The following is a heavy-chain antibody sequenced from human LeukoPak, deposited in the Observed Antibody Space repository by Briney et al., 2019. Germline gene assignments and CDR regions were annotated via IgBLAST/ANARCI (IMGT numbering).Heavy chain of an antibody. CDR3: ARYNRDRSAYWVNYHFDL. CDR2: ITWNRDNI. CDR1: GFTFDDYA. D-gene: IGHD3-22*01. J-gene: IGHJ2*01. Sequence: PGGSLRLSCTVSGFTFDDYAFHWVRQAPGKGLEWVSGITWNRDNIGYGDSVKGRFTVSRDNARNSLYLQMNSLSAEDTAVYYCARYNRDRSAYWVNYHFDLWGRGTRVTVSS. V-gene: IGHV3-9*01.